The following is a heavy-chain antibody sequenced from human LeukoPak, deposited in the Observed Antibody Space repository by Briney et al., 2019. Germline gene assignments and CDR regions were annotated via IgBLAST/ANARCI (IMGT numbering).Heavy chain of an antibody. J-gene: IGHJ4*02. CDR3: VRGLHDYGDSNYYFDQ. CDR1: GFTFGDDG. D-gene: IGHD4-17*01. CDR2: IRRKAYGETT. Sequence: PGRSLRLSCTTFGFTFGDDGWSWFRQAPGKGLEWICFIRRKAYGETTEYAASVRGRFTISRDDANGIAYLQMNSLKTEDTALYYCVRGLHDYGDSNYYFDQWGQGTLVTVSS. V-gene: IGHV3-49*03.